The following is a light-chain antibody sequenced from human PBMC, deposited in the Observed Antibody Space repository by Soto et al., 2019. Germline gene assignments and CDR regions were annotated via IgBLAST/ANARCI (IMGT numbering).Light chain of an antibody. J-gene: IGLJ1*01. V-gene: IGLV2-18*02. CDR1: SSDVGSYNR. Sequence: QSVLTQPPSVSGSPGQSVTISCTGTSSDVGSYNRVSWYQQPPGTAPKLMIYEVSNRPSGVPDRFSGSKSGNTASLTISGLQAEDEADYYCCSHTSNSSYVFGTGTKVTVL. CDR2: EVS. CDR3: CSHTSNSSYV.